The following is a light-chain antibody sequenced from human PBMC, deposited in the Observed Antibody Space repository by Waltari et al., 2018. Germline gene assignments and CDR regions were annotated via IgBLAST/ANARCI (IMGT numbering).Light chain of an antibody. V-gene: IGLV2-14*01. Sequence: QSALTQPASVSGSPGQSITISCTGTSSDVGGYNYVSWYQQHPGKAPKLMFYDVSKRPLGVSHRFSGSKAGNTASLTISGLQAEDEADYYCSSYTSSSTYVVFGGGTKLTVL. CDR3: SSYTSSSTYVV. J-gene: IGLJ2*01. CDR2: DVS. CDR1: SSDVGGYNY.